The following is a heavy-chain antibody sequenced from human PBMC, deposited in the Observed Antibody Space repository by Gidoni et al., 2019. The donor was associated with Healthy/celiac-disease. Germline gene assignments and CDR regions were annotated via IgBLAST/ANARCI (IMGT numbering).Heavy chain of an antibody. D-gene: IGHD3-22*01. CDR2: IWYDGSNK. Sequence: QVQLVESGGGVVTPGRSLPLSCAASGFTFCSYGMHWVRQAPGKGLEWVAVIWYDGSNKYYADSVKGRFTISRDNSKNTLYLQMNSLRAEDTAVYYCARGGNYDSSGYFDYWGQGTLVTVSS. J-gene: IGHJ4*02. V-gene: IGHV3-33*01. CDR3: ARGGNYDSSGYFDY. CDR1: GFTFCSYG.